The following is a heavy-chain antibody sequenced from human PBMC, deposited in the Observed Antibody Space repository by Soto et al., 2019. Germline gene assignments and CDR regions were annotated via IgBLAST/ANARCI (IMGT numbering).Heavy chain of an antibody. CDR1: GFTFTSYW. CDR3: ARDVGPNTIDY. V-gene: IGHV3-7*03. Sequence: WGSLRLSCAASGFTFTSYWITFFRQSPGKGLEWVASMNIDGSERPYVASVKGRFTTSRDNAKNSLYLEMNSLTADDTAVYYWARDVGPNTIDYWGQGTLVTVSS. CDR2: MNIDGSER. J-gene: IGHJ4*02.